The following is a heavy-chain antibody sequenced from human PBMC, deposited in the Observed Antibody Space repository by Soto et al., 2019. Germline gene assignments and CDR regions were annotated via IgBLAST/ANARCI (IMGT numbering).Heavy chain of an antibody. Sequence: EVQLIESGGGWVQPGTSLRVSCAASGFTFHEYAMHWVRQAPGKGLEWVSGISSDGDTIAYAASVQGRFTVFRDNANNSLYLQMNSLRAEDTALYYCTKGGYALIYYFGMDVWGQGTTVTVSS. D-gene: IGHD5-12*01. CDR1: GFTFHEYA. V-gene: IGHV3-9*01. J-gene: IGHJ6*02. CDR2: ISSDGDTI. CDR3: TKGGYALIYYFGMDV.